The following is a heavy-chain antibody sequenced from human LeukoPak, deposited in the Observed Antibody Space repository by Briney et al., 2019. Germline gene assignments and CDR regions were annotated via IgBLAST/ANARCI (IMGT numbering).Heavy chain of an antibody. CDR1: GGSISSYD. CDR3: ATAWEWFDP. CDR2: IDYSGST. J-gene: IGHJ5*02. V-gene: IGHV4-59*01. Sequence: PSETLSLTCTVSGGSISSYDWSWVRQPPGKGLEGIGDIDYSGSTNYTPSLKSPFTISVDTSKNQFSLNLSSVTAADTAVYYCATAWEWFDPWGQGTLVTVSS. D-gene: IGHD1-26*01.